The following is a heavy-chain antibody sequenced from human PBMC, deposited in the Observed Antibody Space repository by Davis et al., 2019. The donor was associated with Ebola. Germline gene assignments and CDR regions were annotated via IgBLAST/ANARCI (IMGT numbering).Heavy chain of an antibody. V-gene: IGHV4-59*01. CDR3: ARVSSYNWNYEVSYYYYGMDV. CDR2: IYYSGST. Sequence: PSETLSLTCTVSGGSISSYYWSWIRQPPGKGLEWIGYIYYSGSTNYNPSLKSRVTISVDTSKNQFSLKLSSMTAADTAVYYCARVSSYNWNYEVSYYYYGMDVWGQGTTVTVSS. J-gene: IGHJ6*02. CDR1: GGSISSYY. D-gene: IGHD1-7*01.